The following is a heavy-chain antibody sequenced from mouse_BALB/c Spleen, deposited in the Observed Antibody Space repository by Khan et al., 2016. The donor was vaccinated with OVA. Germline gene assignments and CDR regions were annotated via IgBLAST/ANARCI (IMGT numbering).Heavy chain of an antibody. J-gene: IGHJ4*01. Sequence: VQLQQSGAELVRPGVSVKISCKGSGYTFTDYAMHWVKQSHAKSLEWIGVISTYYGDASYNQKFKGRATMTVDKSSSTAYMELARLTTEDSAIYYWAREGVRKAMDYWGQGTSVTVSS. V-gene: IGHV1S137*01. D-gene: IGHD2-14*01. CDR1: GYTFTDYA. CDR3: AREGVRKAMDY. CDR2: ISTYYGDA.